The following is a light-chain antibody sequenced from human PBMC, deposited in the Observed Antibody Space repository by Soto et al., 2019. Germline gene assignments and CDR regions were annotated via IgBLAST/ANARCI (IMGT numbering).Light chain of an antibody. CDR3: TSFTSDNLYV. J-gene: IGLJ1*01. V-gene: IGLV2-14*03. CDR1: SSDFGGYNY. CDR2: HVS. Sequence: QSTLTDPASVSWSPGHSITISCTGTSSDFGGYNYVSWYQQYPGKVPKLLIYHVSNRPSGVSNRFSGSKSGNTASLTISGLQAEDQADYLCTSFTSDNLYVFGTGTKVTVL.